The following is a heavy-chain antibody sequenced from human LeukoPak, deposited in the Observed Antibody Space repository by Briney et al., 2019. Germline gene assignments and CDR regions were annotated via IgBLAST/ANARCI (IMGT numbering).Heavy chain of an antibody. J-gene: IGHJ2*01. CDR2: ISYDGSSM. D-gene: IGHD5-24*01. Sequence: AGGSLRLSCAASGFTFNTYAMHWVRQAPGKGLEWVAMISYDGSSMYYAESMKGRFILSRDNSKNTLYLQVNSLRTEDTAVYYCARDNLHWSFDLWGRGTLVTVSS. CDR3: ARDNLHWSFDL. V-gene: IGHV3-30*04. CDR1: GFTFNTYA.